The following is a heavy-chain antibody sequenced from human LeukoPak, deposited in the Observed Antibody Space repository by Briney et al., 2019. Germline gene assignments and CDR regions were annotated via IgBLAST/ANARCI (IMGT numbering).Heavy chain of an antibody. J-gene: IGHJ6*03. CDR2: IYTTGST. Sequence: SETLSLTCTVSGGSISSYYWSWLRQPAGKGLECLGVIYTTGSTNYNPSLKSRVTVSRDTSKNQFSLKLTSVTAADTAVYYCARGGHFFDVWGKGTTVTVSS. CDR1: GGSISSYY. V-gene: IGHV4-4*07. CDR3: ARGGHFFDV. D-gene: IGHD3-16*01.